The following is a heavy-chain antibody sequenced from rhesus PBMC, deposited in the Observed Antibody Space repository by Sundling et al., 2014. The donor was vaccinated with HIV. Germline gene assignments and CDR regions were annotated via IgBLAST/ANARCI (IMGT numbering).Heavy chain of an antibody. J-gene: IGHJ1*01. CDR1: GFTFSNHY. D-gene: IGHD6-13*01. CDR2: IRARTYGGTS. Sequence: EVQLVESGGGLVRPGGSLRLSCAASGFTFSNHYIYWVRQAPGKGLEWLGFIRARTYGGTSEYAASVKGRFTISRDDSKSIAYLQMNSLKSEDTAVYYCLRDQEAGGHQYFEFWGQGALVTVSS. V-gene: IGHV3-184*01. CDR3: LRDQEAGGHQYFEF.